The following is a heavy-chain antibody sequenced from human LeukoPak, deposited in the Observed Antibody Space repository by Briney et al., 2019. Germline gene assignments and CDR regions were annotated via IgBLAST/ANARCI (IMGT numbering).Heavy chain of an antibody. D-gene: IGHD6-6*01. CDR1: GGCISSYY. J-gene: IGHJ4*02. CDR3: ARLWDSSSSLDY. CDR2: IYYSGGT. V-gene: IGHV4-59*08. Sequence: SETLSLTCTVSGGCISSYYWTWIRQPPGKGLGLEWIGYIYYSGGTNYNPSLKSRVTISIDTSKNQVSLKLSSVTAADTAVYYCARLWDSSSSLDYWGQGTLVTVSS.